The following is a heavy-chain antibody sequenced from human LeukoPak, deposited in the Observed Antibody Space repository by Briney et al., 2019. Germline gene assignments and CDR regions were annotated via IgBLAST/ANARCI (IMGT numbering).Heavy chain of an antibody. J-gene: IGHJ4*02. CDR3: ARETTTLDY. CDR2: IWYDGSNK. V-gene: IGHV3-33*01. CDR1: GFTFSSYG. D-gene: IGHD1-26*01. Sequence: GRSLRLSCAASGFTFSSYGMHWVRQAPGKGLEWVAVIWYDGSNKFYADSVKGRFTISRVNSKNTLYLQMNSLRAEDTAVYYCARETTTLDYWGQGTLVTVSS.